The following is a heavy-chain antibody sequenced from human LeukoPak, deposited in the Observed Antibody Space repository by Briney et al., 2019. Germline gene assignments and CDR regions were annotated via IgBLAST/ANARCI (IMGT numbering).Heavy chain of an antibody. Sequence: PSETLSLTCTVSGGSISSSSYYWGWIRQPPGKGLEWIGSIYYSGSTYYNPSLKSRVTISVDTSKNQFSLKLSSVTAADTAVYYCARGPYDYVWGSYRYEGHLDYWGQGTLVTVSS. CDR2: IYYSGST. V-gene: IGHV4-39*07. CDR3: ARGPYDYVWGSYRYEGHLDY. J-gene: IGHJ4*02. CDR1: GGSISSSSYY. D-gene: IGHD3-16*02.